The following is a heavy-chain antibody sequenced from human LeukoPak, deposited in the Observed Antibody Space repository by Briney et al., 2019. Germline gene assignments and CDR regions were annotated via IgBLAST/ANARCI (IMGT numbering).Heavy chain of an antibody. CDR3: VKGGTIPGRPPGD. D-gene: IGHD2-2*02. CDR2: ISSNGGST. CDR1: GFTFSSYA. Sequence: PGGSLRLSCSASGFTFSSYAMHWVRLAPGKALEYVSAISSNGGSTYYADSVKGRFTISRDNSKNTLYLQMSSLRAEDTAVYYCVKGGTIPGRPPGDWGQGTLVTVSS. V-gene: IGHV3-64D*06. J-gene: IGHJ4*02.